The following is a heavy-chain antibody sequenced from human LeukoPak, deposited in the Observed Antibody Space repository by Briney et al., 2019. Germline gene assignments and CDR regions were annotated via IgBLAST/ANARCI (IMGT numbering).Heavy chain of an antibody. V-gene: IGHV1-18*01. J-gene: IGHJ4*02. CDR2: ISGYNGNT. CDR1: VYIFTTYG. Sequence: ASVNVSCKASVYIFTTYGISWVRQAPGQGLEGMGWISGYNGNTYYAQNFQGRVTMTTDTSMSTAYMELRSLRSDDTAVYYCARGPYCNGGTCFSQYFDYWGQGTLVTVSS. CDR3: ARGPYCNGGTCFSQYFDY. D-gene: IGHD2-15*01.